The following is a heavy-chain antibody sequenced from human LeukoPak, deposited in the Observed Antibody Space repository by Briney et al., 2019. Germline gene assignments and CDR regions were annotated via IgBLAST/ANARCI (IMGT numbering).Heavy chain of an antibody. V-gene: IGHV1-69*01. Sequence: SVKVSCKASGGTFSSYAISWVRQAPGQGLEWMGGIIPIFGTANYAQKFQGRVTITADESTSTAYMELSSLRSEDTAVYYCARDRVVALGYYYGMDVWGQGTTVTVSS. J-gene: IGHJ6*02. CDR3: ARDRVVALGYYYGMDV. CDR2: IIPIFGTA. CDR1: GGTFSSYA. D-gene: IGHD2-15*01.